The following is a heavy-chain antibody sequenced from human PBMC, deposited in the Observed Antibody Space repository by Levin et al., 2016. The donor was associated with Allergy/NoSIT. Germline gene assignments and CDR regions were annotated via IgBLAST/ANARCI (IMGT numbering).Heavy chain of an antibody. CDR2: IKQDGSEK. CDR3: ARAGYYFSYYYYSGMDV. D-gene: IGHD3-3*01. CDR1: GFTFSSYW. V-gene: IGHV3-7*01. J-gene: IGHJ6*02. Sequence: GESLKISCAASGFTFSSYWMSWVRQAPGKGLEWVANIKQDGSEKYYVDSVKGRFTISRDNAKNSLYLQMNSLRAEDTAVYYCARAGYYFSYYYYSGMDVWGQGTTVTVSS.